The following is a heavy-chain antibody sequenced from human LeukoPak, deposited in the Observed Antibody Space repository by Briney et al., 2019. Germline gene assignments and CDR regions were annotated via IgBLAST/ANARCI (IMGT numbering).Heavy chain of an antibody. CDR1: GYTFTSYY. CDR3: ARDDFGSGINWFDP. Sequence: ASVKVSCKASGYTFTSYYMHWVRQAPGQGLEWMGMINPSSDSTSYAQKFQGRVTMTRDKSTSTVYMGLSSLRSEDTALYYCARDDFGSGINWFDPWGQGTLVTVSS. D-gene: IGHD3-10*01. CDR2: INPSSDST. J-gene: IGHJ5*02. V-gene: IGHV1-46*01.